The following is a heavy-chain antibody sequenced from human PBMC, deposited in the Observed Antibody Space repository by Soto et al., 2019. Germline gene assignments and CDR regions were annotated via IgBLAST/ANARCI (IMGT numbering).Heavy chain of an antibody. Sequence: GGSLRLSCAASGFTFSSYDMHWVRQATGKGLEWVSAIGTAGDTYYPGSVKGRFTISRENAKNSLYLQMNSLRAGDTAVYYCARGPYDFWSGYNYYYMDVWGKGTTVTVSS. CDR3: ARGPYDFWSGYNYYYMDV. CDR2: IGTAGDT. CDR1: GFTFSSYD. J-gene: IGHJ6*03. D-gene: IGHD3-3*01. V-gene: IGHV3-13*01.